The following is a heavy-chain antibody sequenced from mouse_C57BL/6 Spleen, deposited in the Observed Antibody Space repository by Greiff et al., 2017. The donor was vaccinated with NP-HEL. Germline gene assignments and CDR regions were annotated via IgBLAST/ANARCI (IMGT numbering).Heavy chain of an antibody. V-gene: IGHV5-4*01. CDR1: GFTFSSYA. CDR2: ISDGGSYT. CDR3: ARDGLGGYAMDY. Sequence: EVKLVESGGGLVKPGGSLKLSCAASGFTFSSYAMSWVRQTPEKRLEWVATISDGGSYTYYPDNVKGRITISRDNAKNNLYLQMSHLKSEDTAMYYCARDGLGGYAMDYWGQGTSVTVSS. J-gene: IGHJ4*01. D-gene: IGHD4-1*01.